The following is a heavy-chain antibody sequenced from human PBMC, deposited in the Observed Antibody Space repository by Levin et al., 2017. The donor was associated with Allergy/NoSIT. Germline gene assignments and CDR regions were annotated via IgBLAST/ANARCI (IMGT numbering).Heavy chain of an antibody. Sequence: SETLSLTCTVSGGSISGGDYYWSWIRQPPGKGLEWIGYIYYGGYTHSNPSLKSRVTISIDTSKTQFSLKLSSLTAADTAVYYCARADSPYDPTPYSGAYYSYYFDYWGQGTLVTVSS. V-gene: IGHV4-30-4*01. CDR3: ARADSPYDPTPYSGAYYSYYFDY. CDR1: GGSISGGDYY. D-gene: IGHD1-26*01. CDR2: IYYGGYT. J-gene: IGHJ4*02.